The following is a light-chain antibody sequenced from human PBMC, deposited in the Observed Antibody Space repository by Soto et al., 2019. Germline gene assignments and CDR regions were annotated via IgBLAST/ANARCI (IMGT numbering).Light chain of an antibody. Sequence: EIVMTQSPAPLSVSPGERATLSCRARQSVSSNLAWYQQKPGQAPRLLIYGASTRATGIPARFSGSGSGTEFTLTISTLQSEDFAIYYCQQYNKWPQTFGQGTKVEIK. J-gene: IGKJ1*01. CDR1: QSVSSN. CDR3: QQYNKWPQT. V-gene: IGKV3-15*01. CDR2: GAS.